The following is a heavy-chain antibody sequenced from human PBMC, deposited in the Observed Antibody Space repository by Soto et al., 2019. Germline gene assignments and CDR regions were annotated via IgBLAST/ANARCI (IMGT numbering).Heavy chain of an antibody. V-gene: IGHV1-18*01. CDR3: AAERRKEWLPNYYYYYMDV. J-gene: IGHJ6*03. CDR1: GYTFTSYG. D-gene: IGHD3-3*01. Sequence: GASVKVSCKASGYTFTSYGISWVRQDPGQGLEWMGWISAYNGNTNYAQKLQGRVTMTTDTSTSTAYMELSSLRSEDTAVYYCAAERRKEWLPNYYYYYMDVWGKGTTVTVSS. CDR2: ISAYNGNT.